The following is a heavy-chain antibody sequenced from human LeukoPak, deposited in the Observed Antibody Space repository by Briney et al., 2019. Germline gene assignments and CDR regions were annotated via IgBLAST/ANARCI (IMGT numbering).Heavy chain of an antibody. V-gene: IGHV4-31*03. Sequence: SQTLSLTCTVSGGSISSGGYYWSWIRQHPGKGLEWIGYIYYSGSTYYNPSLKSRVTILVDTSKNQFSLKLSSVTAADTAVYYCARGHTIFGVVINSFDYWGQGTLVTVSS. D-gene: IGHD3-3*01. CDR1: GGSISSGGYY. CDR2: IYYSGST. J-gene: IGHJ4*02. CDR3: ARGHTIFGVVINSFDY.